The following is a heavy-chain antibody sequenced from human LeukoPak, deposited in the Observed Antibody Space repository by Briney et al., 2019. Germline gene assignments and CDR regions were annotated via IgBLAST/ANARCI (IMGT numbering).Heavy chain of an antibody. Sequence: PSETLSLTCTVSGGSISSSSYYWSWIRQPPGKGLEWIGEINHSESTNYNPSLKSRVTVSVDTSKNQFSLKLSSVTAADTAVYYCATRPDIAAAGPGWFDPWGQGTLVTVSS. J-gene: IGHJ5*02. V-gene: IGHV4-39*07. CDR3: ATRPDIAAAGPGWFDP. CDR1: GGSISSSSYY. D-gene: IGHD6-13*01. CDR2: INHSEST.